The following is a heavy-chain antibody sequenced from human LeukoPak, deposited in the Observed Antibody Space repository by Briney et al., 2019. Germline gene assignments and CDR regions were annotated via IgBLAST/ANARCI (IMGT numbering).Heavy chain of an antibody. D-gene: IGHD3-3*01. CDR1: SGSSSSSYY. Sequence: SETLSLTCTVSSGSSSSSYYWGWIRQPPGKGLEWIGSIYYSGSTYYNPSLKSRVTISVDTSKNQFSLKLSSVTAADTAVYYCAREALGPYYDFWSGYNIDYWGQGTLVTVSS. CDR2: IYYSGST. J-gene: IGHJ4*02. CDR3: AREALGPYYDFWSGYNIDY. V-gene: IGHV4-39*07.